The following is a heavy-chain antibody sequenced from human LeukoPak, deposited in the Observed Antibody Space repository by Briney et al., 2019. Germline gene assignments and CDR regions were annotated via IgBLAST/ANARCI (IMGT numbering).Heavy chain of an antibody. Sequence: SETPSLTCTVSGGSISSSSYYWGWIRQPPGKGLEWIGSIYYSGSTYYNPSLKSRVTISVDTSKNQFSLKLSSVTAADTAVYYCARDGGFESLSSGWYWNSYYFDYWGQGTLVTVSS. CDR1: GGSISSSSYY. D-gene: IGHD6-19*01. J-gene: IGHJ4*02. CDR2: IYYSGST. CDR3: ARDGGFESLSSGWYWNSYYFDY. V-gene: IGHV4-39*07.